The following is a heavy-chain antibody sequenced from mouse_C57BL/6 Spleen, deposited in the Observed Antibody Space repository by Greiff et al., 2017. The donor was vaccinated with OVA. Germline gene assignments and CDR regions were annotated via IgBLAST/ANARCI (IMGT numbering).Heavy chain of an antibody. CDR1: GFSLTSYG. CDR3: ARIGDWDFAY. Sequence: VQLQESGPGLVQPSQSLSITCTVSGFSLTSYGVHWVRQSPGKGLEWLGVLWRGGSTDYNASFISRLSISKDNSKSQVFFKMNSLQADDTAIYYCARIGDWDFAYWGQGTLVTVSA. V-gene: IGHV2-2*01. CDR2: LWRGGST. J-gene: IGHJ3*01. D-gene: IGHD4-1*01.